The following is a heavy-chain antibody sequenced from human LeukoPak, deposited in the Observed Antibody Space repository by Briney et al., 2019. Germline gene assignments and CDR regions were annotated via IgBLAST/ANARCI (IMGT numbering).Heavy chain of an antibody. D-gene: IGHD1-26*01. CDR1: GSTFSAYY. CDR3: AREGQLVGLTPKVHDYCMDF. CDR2: INPSSGGT. J-gene: IGHJ6*02. V-gene: IGHV1-2*02. Sequence: GASVKVSCKGYGSTFSAYYMHWVRQAPAQGPEWMGWINPSSGGTNYAKKCQGRVTKTRDTSISTAYMEPTRLRSDDTAVYYCAREGQLVGLTPKVHDYCMDFWGQGTTVTVSS.